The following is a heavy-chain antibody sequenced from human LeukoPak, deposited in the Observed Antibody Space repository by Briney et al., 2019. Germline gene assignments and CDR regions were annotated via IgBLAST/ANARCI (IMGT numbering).Heavy chain of an antibody. CDR2: IYPGDSDT. CDR1: GYSSTSYW. J-gene: IGHJ4*02. CDR3: ARLTRYFDWSPSGSFDY. V-gene: IGHV5-51*01. D-gene: IGHD3-9*01. Sequence: GEPLKISCTGSGYSSTSYWIGWVRQMPRKGLEWMGIIYPGDSDTRYSPSFQGQVTISADKSISTAYLQWSSLKASDTAMYYCARLTRYFDWSPSGSFDYWGQGTLVTVSS.